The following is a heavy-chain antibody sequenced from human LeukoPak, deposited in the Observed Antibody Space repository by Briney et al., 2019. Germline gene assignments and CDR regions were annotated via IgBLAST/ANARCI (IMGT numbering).Heavy chain of an antibody. CDR3: ARLRRYYDYVWGSYRPDAFDI. V-gene: IGHV1-24*01. J-gene: IGHJ3*02. Sequence: WASVKVSCKVSGYTLTELSMHWVRQAPGKGLEWMGCFDPEDGETIYAQKFQGRVTMTEDTSTDTAYMELSRLRSEDTAVYYCARLRRYYDYVWGSYRPDAFDIWGQGTMVTVSS. D-gene: IGHD3-16*02. CDR1: GYTLTELS. CDR2: FDPEDGET.